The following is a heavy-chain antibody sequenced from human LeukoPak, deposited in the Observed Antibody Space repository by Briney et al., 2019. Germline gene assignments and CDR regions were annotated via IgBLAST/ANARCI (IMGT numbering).Heavy chain of an antibody. Sequence: GASVKVSCKASGYTFTSYGISWVRQAPGQGLEWMGWISAYNGNTNYAQKLQGRVTMTTDTSTSTAYMELSSLRSEDTAVFYCARKAGDSAYYYPFDYWGQGTLVTVSS. V-gene: IGHV1-18*01. D-gene: IGHD3-22*01. J-gene: IGHJ4*02. CDR3: ARKAGDSAYYYPFDY. CDR1: GYTFTSYG. CDR2: ISAYNGNT.